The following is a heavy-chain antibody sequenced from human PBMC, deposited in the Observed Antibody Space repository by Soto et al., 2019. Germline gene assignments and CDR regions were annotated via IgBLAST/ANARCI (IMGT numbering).Heavy chain of an antibody. CDR3: AKDLHSFWSGFAYFDY. CDR1: GFTFDDYA. Sequence: GGSLRLSCAASGFTFDDYAMHWVRQAPGKGLEWVSGISWNSGSIGYADSVKGRFTISRDNAKNSLYLQMNSLRAEDTALYYCAKDLHSFWSGFAYFDYWGQGTLVTVSS. D-gene: IGHD3-3*01. V-gene: IGHV3-9*01. J-gene: IGHJ4*02. CDR2: ISWNSGSI.